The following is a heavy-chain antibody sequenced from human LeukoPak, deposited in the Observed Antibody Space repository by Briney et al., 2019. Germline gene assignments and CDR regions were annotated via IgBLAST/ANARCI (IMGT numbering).Heavy chain of an antibody. J-gene: IGHJ4*02. CDR2: IYSGGST. Sequence: PGGSLRPSCAASGFTVSSNYMTWVRQTPGKGLEWVSVIYSGGSTYYADSVKGRFTISRDNSKNTLYLQMNSLRVEDTAVYYCARVGEGAAKDWGQGTLVTVSS. CDR1: GFTVSSNY. V-gene: IGHV3-53*01. D-gene: IGHD1-26*01. CDR3: ARVGEGAAKD.